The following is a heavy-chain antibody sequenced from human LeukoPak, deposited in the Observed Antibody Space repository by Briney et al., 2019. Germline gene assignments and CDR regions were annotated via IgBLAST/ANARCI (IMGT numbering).Heavy chain of an antibody. CDR2: IIPIFGTA. V-gene: IGHV1-69*13. CDR1: GYTFTGYY. J-gene: IGHJ4*02. CDR3: ASSVGATRRYDY. D-gene: IGHD1-26*01. Sequence: GASVKVSCKASGYTFTGYYMHWVRQAPGQGLEWMGGIIPIFGTANYAQKFQGRVTITADESTSTAYMELSSLRSEDTAVYYCASSVGATRRYDYWGQGTLVTVSS.